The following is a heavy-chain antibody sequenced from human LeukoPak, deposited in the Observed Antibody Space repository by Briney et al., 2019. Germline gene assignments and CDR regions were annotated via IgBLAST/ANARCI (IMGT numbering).Heavy chain of an antibody. J-gene: IGHJ5*02. CDR2: ISTSSTT. D-gene: IGHD3-10*01. CDR1: GFTFSTYG. Sequence: GGSLRLSCAASGFTFSTYGMNWVRQAPGKGLDWVSYISTSSTTYYADSVKGRFTISRDNAKNSLFLQVNSLRDEDTAVYYCARGGYASENYTPWGQGTLVTVSS. V-gene: IGHV3-48*02. CDR3: ARGGYASENYTP.